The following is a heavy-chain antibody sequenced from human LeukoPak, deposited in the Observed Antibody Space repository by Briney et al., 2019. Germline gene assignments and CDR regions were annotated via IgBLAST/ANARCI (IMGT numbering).Heavy chain of an antibody. CDR1: GFSFSSYP. Sequence: PGGSLRLSCAASGFSFSSYPMHWVRQAPGKGLEYVSVIGSNGDGIYYANSVKGRFTISRDNSKNTLYLQMGSLRTEDMAVYYCARSSVGATLGKFDYWGQGTLVTVSS. D-gene: IGHD1-26*01. J-gene: IGHJ4*02. V-gene: IGHV3-64*01. CDR3: ARSSVGATLGKFDY. CDR2: IGSNGDGI.